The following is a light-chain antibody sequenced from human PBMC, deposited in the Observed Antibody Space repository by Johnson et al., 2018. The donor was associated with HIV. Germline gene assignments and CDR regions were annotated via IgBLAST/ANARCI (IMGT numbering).Light chain of an antibody. CDR2: ENN. CDR3: GTWDSSLSAGRV. CDR1: SSNIGNNY. Sequence: QSVLTQPPSVSAAPGQKVTIYCSGSSSNIGNNYVSWYRQLPGTAPKLLIYENNKRPSGIPDRFSGSKSGTSATLGITGLQTGDEADYYCGTWDSSLSAGRVFGTGTKVTVL. V-gene: IGLV1-51*02. J-gene: IGLJ1*01.